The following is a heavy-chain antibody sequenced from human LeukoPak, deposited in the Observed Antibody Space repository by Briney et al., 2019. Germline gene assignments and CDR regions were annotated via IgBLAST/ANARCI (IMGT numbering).Heavy chain of an antibody. D-gene: IGHD3-22*01. CDR3: VRIRYDSSGRYFDN. V-gene: IGHV3-74*01. CDR2: INGGGGST. J-gene: IGHJ4*02. CDR1: GLPFSSNW. Sequence: GGSLTLPCAAPGLPFSSNWMHWVRHAREKALVWVSRINGGGGSTSYADSLKGRFTLYRDNDKNTLYLQMNSLRAEDTAVYYCVRIRYDSSGRYFDNWGQGTLVTVSS.